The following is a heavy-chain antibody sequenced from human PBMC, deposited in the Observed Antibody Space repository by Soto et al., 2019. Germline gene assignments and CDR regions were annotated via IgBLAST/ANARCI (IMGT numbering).Heavy chain of an antibody. CDR1: GFPFAAGA. Sequence: VQLLESGGGLVRRGESLRLSCVASGFPFAAGAMNWVRQAPGQGLGWVSTITGRGISTYYADSVRGRFTITRDDSQNTVYLQMNSLRLEDTAVYYCAKDRYGGSGGGLESWGQGALVTVSS. J-gene: IGHJ4*02. D-gene: IGHD5-18*01. V-gene: IGHV3-23*01. CDR3: AKDRYGGSGGGLES. CDR2: ITGRGIST.